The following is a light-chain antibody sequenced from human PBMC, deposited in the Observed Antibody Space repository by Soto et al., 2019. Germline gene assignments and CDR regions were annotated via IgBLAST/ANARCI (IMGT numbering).Light chain of an antibody. Sequence: QPVLTQSSSASASLGSSVKLTCILSSGHSTYIIAWHQQQPGKAPRFLMTLDRSGGYNRGSGVPDRFSGSSSGADRYLTISNLQCEYEVDYYCETLYSNTHKVCGGGTKVTVL. J-gene: IGLJ3*02. V-gene: IGLV4-60*02. CDR2: LDRSGGY. CDR3: ETLYSNTHKV. CDR1: SGHSTYI.